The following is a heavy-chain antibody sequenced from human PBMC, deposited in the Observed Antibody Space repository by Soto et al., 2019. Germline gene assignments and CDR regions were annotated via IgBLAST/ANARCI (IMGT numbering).Heavy chain of an antibody. CDR1: GFSFTNFW. D-gene: IGHD3-22*01. V-gene: IGHV5-51*01. CDR2: IYPNDSDY. CDR3: ARLRESYYYDSSGESTHYFDY. Sequence: GESLKISCKASGFSFTNFWIGWVRQMPGKGLEWMGVIYPNDSDYIYSPSFQGQVTISADKSINTAYLQWGSLKASDTATYFCARLRESYYYDSSGESTHYFDYWGQGTLVTVSS. J-gene: IGHJ4*02.